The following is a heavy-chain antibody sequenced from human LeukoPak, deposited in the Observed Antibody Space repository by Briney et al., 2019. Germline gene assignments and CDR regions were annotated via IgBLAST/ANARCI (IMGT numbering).Heavy chain of an antibody. D-gene: IGHD1-1*01. CDR2: INPNSGGT. Sequence: ASVKVSCKASGYTFTSYYMHWVRQAPGQGLEWMGWINPNSGGTNYAQKFQGRVTMTRDTSISTAYMELSRLRSDDTAVYYCARDLDWNDVGVIHYWGQGTLVTVSS. CDR1: GYTFTSYY. V-gene: IGHV1-2*02. CDR3: ARDLDWNDVGVIHY. J-gene: IGHJ4*02.